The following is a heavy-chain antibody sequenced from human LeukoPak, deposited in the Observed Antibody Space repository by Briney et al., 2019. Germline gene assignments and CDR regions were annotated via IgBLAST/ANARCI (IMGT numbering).Heavy chain of an antibody. CDR2: ISSSGTTI. D-gene: IGHD2-2*02. Sequence: PGGSLRLSCAAPGFTFSSYEMNWVRQAPGKELDWVSYISSSGTTIYYADSVKGRFTISSDNAKNSLYLQMNSLRAEDTAVYYCARGGIPPDYWGQGTLVTVSS. CDR3: ARGGIPPDY. V-gene: IGHV3-48*03. J-gene: IGHJ4*02. CDR1: GFTFSSYE.